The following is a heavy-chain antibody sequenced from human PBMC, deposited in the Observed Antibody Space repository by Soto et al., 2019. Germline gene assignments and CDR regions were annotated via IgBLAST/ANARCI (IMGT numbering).Heavy chain of an antibody. J-gene: IGHJ5*02. CDR3: ARVLTHDFWSGSNWFDP. V-gene: IGHV3-21*01. CDR1: GFTFSSYS. CDR2: ISSSSSYI. D-gene: IGHD3-3*01. Sequence: GGSLRLSCAASGFTFSSYSMNWVRQAPGKGLEWVSSISSSSSYIYYADSVKGRFTISRDNAKNSLYLQMNSVRAEDTAVYYCARVLTHDFWSGSNWFDPWGQGTLVTVSS.